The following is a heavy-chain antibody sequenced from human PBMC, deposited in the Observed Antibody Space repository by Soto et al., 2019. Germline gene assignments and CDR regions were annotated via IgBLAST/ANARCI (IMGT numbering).Heavy chain of an antibody. J-gene: IGHJ6*02. CDR1: GGSISSYY. Sequence: SETLSLTCTVSGGSISSYYWSWIRQPPGKGLEWIGYIYYSGSTNYNPSLKSRVTISVDTSKNQFSLKLSSVTAADTAVYYCARDPTVNPPYYGMDVWGQGTTVTVSS. V-gene: IGHV4-59*01. CDR2: IYYSGST. D-gene: IGHD4-4*01. CDR3: ARDPTVNPPYYGMDV.